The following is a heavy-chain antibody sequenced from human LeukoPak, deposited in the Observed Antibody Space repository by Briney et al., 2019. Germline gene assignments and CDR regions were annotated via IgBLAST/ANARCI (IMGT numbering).Heavy chain of an antibody. Sequence: GGSLRLSCAASGFTFSVYSMNCVRHAPGKSLEWVSSISSGSRYIYYADSVKGRFTISRDNAKDSLYLQMNSLRAEDTAVYYCAKCSGGNCYHSDDHWGQGTLVTVSP. CDR1: GFTFSVYS. J-gene: IGHJ5*02. CDR3: AKCSGGNCYHSDDH. V-gene: IGHV3-21*01. CDR2: ISSGSRYI. D-gene: IGHD2-15*01.